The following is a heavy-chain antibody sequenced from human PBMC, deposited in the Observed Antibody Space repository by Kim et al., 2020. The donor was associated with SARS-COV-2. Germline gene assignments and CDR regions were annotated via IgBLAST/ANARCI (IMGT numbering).Heavy chain of an antibody. CDR1: GGSISSYY. CDR3: ARVQDSGYCSSTSCYIYWYFDL. D-gene: IGHD2-2*02. Sequence: SETLSLTCTVSGGSISSYYWSWIRQPPGKGLEWIGYIYYSGSTNYSPSLKSRVTISVDTSKNQFSLKLSSVTAADTAVYYCARVQDSGYCSSTSCYIYWYFDLWGRGTLVTVSS. CDR2: IYYSGST. J-gene: IGHJ2*01. V-gene: IGHV4-59*01.